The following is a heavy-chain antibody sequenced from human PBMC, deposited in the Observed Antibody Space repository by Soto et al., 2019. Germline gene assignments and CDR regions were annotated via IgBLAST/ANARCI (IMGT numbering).Heavy chain of an antibody. Sequence: GGPLQLFCAASGFIFSCSAMPEVGQAPGKGLEWVSAISGSGGSTYYADSVKGRFTISRDNSKNTLYLQMNSLRAEDTAVYYCARVTRGPYYYYGMDVWGQGTTVTVSS. J-gene: IGHJ6*02. CDR3: ARVTRGPYYYYGMDV. V-gene: IGHV3-23*01. CDR2: ISGSGGST. D-gene: IGHD3-10*01. CDR1: GFIFSCSA.